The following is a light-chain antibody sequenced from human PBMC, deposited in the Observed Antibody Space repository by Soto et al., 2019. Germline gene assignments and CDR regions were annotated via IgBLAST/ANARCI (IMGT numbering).Light chain of an antibody. J-gene: IGLJ2*01. CDR3: SSYAGSNRVV. V-gene: IGLV2-8*01. CDR2: EVS. Sequence: QSALTQPPSASGSPGQSVTISCTGTSSDVGGYNYVSWYQHHPGKAPKVMIYEVSKRPSGVPDRFSGSKSGNTASLTVSGLQAEDEADYYCSSYAGSNRVVFGGGTKVTVL. CDR1: SSDVGGYNY.